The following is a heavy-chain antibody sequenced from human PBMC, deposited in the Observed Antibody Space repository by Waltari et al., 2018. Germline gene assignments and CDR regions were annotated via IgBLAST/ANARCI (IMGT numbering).Heavy chain of an antibody. J-gene: IGHJ6*02. Sequence: QVQLQQWGAGLLKPSETLSLTCAVYGGSFSGYYWSWIRQPPGKGLEWIGEIKHSGSTNYNPSLKSRVTISVDTSKNQFSLKLSSVTAADTAVYYCARMGGYHYYYYGMDVWGQGTTVTVSS. D-gene: IGHD1-1*01. CDR2: IKHSGST. CDR1: GGSFSGYY. CDR3: ARMGGYHYYYYGMDV. V-gene: IGHV4-34*01.